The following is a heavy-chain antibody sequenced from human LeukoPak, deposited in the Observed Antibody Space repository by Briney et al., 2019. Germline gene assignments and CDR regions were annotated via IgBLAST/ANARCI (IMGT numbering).Heavy chain of an antibody. V-gene: IGHV4-59*12. CDR3: ARNRGELLYYYYYMDV. D-gene: IGHD3-10*01. J-gene: IGHJ6*03. Sequence: PSETLSLTCTVSGGSISTYYWSWIRQPPGKALEWIGNIFYSGSTYYSPSLKSRVTISLDTSKNQFSLKLSSVTAADTAVYYCARNRGELLYYYYYMDVWGKGTTVTISS. CDR1: GGSISTYY. CDR2: IFYSGST.